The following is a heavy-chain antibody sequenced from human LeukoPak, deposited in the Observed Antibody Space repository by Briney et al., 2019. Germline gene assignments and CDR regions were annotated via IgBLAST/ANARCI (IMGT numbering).Heavy chain of an antibody. D-gene: IGHD3-10*01. CDR2: TNSSGST. V-gene: IGHV4-4*07. Sequence: SETLALTCTVSGGSIRTYYWSWIRQPAGKGLEWIGRTNSSGSTNYNPSLRSRVTMSVDTSKNQFSLILSSVTAADTAVYYCARGAYGSGSTNWFDPWGQGTLVTVSS. CDR1: GGSIRTYY. J-gene: IGHJ5*02. CDR3: ARGAYGSGSTNWFDP.